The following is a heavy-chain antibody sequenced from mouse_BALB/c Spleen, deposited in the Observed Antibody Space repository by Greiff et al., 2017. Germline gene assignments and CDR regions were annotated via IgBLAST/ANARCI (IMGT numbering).Heavy chain of an antibody. V-gene: IGHV2-2*02. CDR2: ICSGGST. CDR1: GFSFTSYG. D-gene: IGHD2-3*01. J-gene: IGHJ2*01. Sequence: QVQLKESGPGLVQPSQSLSISCTASGFSFTSYGVHWVRQSPGKGLEWLGEICSGGSTDYNAAFISRLSISKDNSKSHVFFKMNSLQTNDTAIYYCASYDGCYFDYWGQGTTLTVSS. CDR3: ASYDGCYFDY.